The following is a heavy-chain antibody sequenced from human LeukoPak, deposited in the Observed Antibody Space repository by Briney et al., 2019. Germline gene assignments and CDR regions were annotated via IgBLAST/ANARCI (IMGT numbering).Heavy chain of an antibody. CDR2: IYYSGST. D-gene: IGHD1-26*01. Sequence: PSETLSLTCTVSSGSISSYYWSWIRQPPGKGLEWIGYIYYSGSTNYNPSLKSRVTISVDTSKNQFSLKLSSVTAADTAVYYCARGQWEPDNWGQGTLVTVSS. V-gene: IGHV4-59*08. CDR3: ARGQWEPDN. J-gene: IGHJ4*02. CDR1: SGSISSYY.